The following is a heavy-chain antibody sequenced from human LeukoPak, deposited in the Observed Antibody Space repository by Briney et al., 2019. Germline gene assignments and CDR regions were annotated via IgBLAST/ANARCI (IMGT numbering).Heavy chain of an antibody. CDR1: GYTFTSYS. Sequence: ASVKLSCKASGYTFTSYSISWVRQAPGQGLEWRGWISAYNGNTNYAQKIQGRVTMTRDTSTSTVYMELSNLSSEDTAVSYFAREGITMVRGVTPRFGYWGQGTLVTVSS. V-gene: IGHV1-18*01. CDR2: ISAYNGNT. D-gene: IGHD3-10*01. J-gene: IGHJ4*02. CDR3: AREGITMVRGVTPRFGY.